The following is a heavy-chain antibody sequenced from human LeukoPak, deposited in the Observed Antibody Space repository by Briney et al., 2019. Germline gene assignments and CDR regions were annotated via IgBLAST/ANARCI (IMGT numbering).Heavy chain of an antibody. J-gene: IGHJ4*02. V-gene: IGHV3-7*03. D-gene: IGHD3-22*01. CDR3: ARANYDDSSGFNFFDN. CDR1: GFTFSRFW. CDR2: INQDGRAK. Sequence: GGSLRLSCVVSGFTFSRFWMNWVRQAPGKGLEWVANINQDGRAKYYVDSVKGRFTISRDNAKNSLYLQMSSLRADDTAFYYCARANYDDSSGFNFFDNWGRGTLVTVSS.